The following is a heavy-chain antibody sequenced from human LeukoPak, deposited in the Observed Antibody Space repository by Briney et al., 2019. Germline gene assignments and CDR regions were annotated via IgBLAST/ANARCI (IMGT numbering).Heavy chain of an antibody. V-gene: IGHV4-4*02. D-gene: IGHD2-8*01. CDR2: IYYSGST. Sequence: NPSRTLSLTCAVSGGSISSSNWWSWVRQPPGKGLEWIGYIYYSGSTNYNPSLKSRVTISVDTSKNQFSLKLSSVTAADTAVYYRARQGTNGVLQLFDYWGQGTLVTVSS. CDR3: ARQGTNGVLQLFDY. CDR1: GGSISSSNW. J-gene: IGHJ4*02.